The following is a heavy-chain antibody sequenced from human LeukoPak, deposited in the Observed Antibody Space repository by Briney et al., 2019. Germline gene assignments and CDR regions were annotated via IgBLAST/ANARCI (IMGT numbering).Heavy chain of an antibody. CDR2: ISSSSSYI. CDR1: GFTFSSYS. CDR3: AREHWSTPDC. Sequence: GGSLRLSCAASGFTFSSYSMNWVRQAPGKGLEWVSSISSSSSYIYYADSVKGRFTISRDNAKNSLYLQMNGLRAEDTAVYYCAREHWSTPDCWGQGTLVTVSS. V-gene: IGHV3-21*01. D-gene: IGHD2-8*02. J-gene: IGHJ4*02.